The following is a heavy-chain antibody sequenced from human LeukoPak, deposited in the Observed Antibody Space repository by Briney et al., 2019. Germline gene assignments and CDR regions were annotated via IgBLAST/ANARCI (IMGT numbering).Heavy chain of an antibody. CDR2: IYPGDSDT. CDR3: ARLVVPVTYYFDY. V-gene: IGHV5-51*01. D-gene: IGHD2-2*01. CDR1: GYSFTSYW. J-gene: IGHJ4*02. Sequence: GESLKIYCTGSGYSFTSYWIGWVRQMPGKGLEGMGIIYPGDSDTTYSPSFQGQVTISADKSISTAYLQWSSLKASDTAMYYCARLVVPVTYYFDYWGQGTLVTVSS.